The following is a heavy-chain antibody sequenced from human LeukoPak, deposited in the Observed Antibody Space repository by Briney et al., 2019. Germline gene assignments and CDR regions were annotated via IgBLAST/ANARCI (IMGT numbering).Heavy chain of an antibody. V-gene: IGHV3-30*02. J-gene: IGHJ4*02. D-gene: IGHD3/OR15-3a*01. CDR2: MQTDETKR. CDR1: GFVISGYG. Sequence: GGSLRLSCAASGFVISGYGMDWVRQAPGKGLEWVAFMQTDETKRYYADSVKGRFTISRDSSSNTLYLQMNSLRPEDTAEYYCARGTDYCFDSWGQGTVVTVSS. CDR3: ARGTDYCFDS.